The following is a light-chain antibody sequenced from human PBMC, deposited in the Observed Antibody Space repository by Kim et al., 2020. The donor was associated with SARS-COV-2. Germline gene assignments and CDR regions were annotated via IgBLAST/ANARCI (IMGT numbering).Light chain of an antibody. CDR1: KLGDKY. CDR2: QDS. J-gene: IGLJ3*02. V-gene: IGLV3-1*01. CDR3: QAWDSSIRV. Sequence: SYELTQPPSVSVSPGQTASITCSGDKLGDKYACWYQQKPGQSPVLVIYQDSKRPSGIPERFSGSNSGNTATLTISGTQAMEEADYYCQAWDSSIRV.